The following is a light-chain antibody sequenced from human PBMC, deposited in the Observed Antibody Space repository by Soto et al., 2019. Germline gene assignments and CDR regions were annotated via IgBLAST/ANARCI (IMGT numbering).Light chain of an antibody. Sequence: DIHMTQSPSSLSASVRDRVTITCRASQSISSYLNWYQQKPGKAPKLLIYAASSLQSGVPSRFSGSGSGTDFTLTISSLQPEDFATYYCQQSYSTPWTFGQGTKVEIK. CDR1: QSISSY. CDR2: AAS. CDR3: QQSYSTPWT. V-gene: IGKV1-39*01. J-gene: IGKJ1*01.